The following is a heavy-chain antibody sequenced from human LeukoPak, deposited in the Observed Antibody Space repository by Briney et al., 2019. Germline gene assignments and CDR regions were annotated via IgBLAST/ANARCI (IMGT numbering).Heavy chain of an antibody. Sequence: GGSLRLSCAASGFTFSSYEMNWVRQAPGKGLEWVSYISSSCSTIYYADSVKGRFTISRDNAKNSLYLQMNSLRAEDTAVYYCARDSDGSGSYRPVYYYYGMDVWGKGTTVTVSS. CDR3: ARDSDGSGSYRPVYYYYGMDV. D-gene: IGHD3-10*01. CDR1: GFTFSSYE. J-gene: IGHJ6*04. CDR2: ISSSCSTI. V-gene: IGHV3-48*03.